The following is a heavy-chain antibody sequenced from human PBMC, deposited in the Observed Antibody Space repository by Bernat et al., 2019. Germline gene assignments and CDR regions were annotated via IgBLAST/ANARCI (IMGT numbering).Heavy chain of an antibody. CDR1: GFTFSSYG. CDR3: ARESSDVDTAMAPLLDSMGFDP. D-gene: IGHD5-18*01. CDR2: IWYDGSNK. V-gene: IGHV3-33*01. J-gene: IGHJ5*02. Sequence: QVQLVESGGGVVQPGRSLRLSCAASGFTFSSYGMHWVRQAPGKGLEWVAVIWYDGSNKYYADSVKGRFTISRDNSKNTQYLQMNSLRAEDTAVYYCARESSDVDTAMAPLLDSMGFDPWGQGTLVTVSS.